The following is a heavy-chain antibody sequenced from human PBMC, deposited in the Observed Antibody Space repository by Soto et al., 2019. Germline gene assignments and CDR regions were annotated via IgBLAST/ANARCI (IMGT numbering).Heavy chain of an antibody. D-gene: IGHD3-10*01. J-gene: IGHJ6*02. V-gene: IGHV3-21*01. CDR1: GFTFSSYA. CDR2: ISSSSSYI. Sequence: GGSLRLSCAASGFTFSSYAMSWVRQAPGKGLEWVSSISSSSSYIYYADSVKGRFTISRDNAKNSLYLQMNSLRAEDTAVYYCARERGYYYGMDVWGQGTTVTVSS. CDR3: ARERGYYYGMDV.